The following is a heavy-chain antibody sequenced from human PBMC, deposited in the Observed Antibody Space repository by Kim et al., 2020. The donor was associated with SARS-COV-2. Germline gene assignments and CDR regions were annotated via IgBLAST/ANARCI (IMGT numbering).Heavy chain of an antibody. CDR2: IKPDVSVT. CDR3: ARDIQPRATDY. V-gene: IGHV3-7*01. D-gene: IGHD1-1*01. J-gene: IGHJ4*02. CDR1: GFSFSTTW. Sequence: GGSLRLSCVVSGFSFSTTWMSWVRQAPGKGREWVANIKPDVSVTSYVDSVKGRSTASRENAKNSLILQMNSLRAEDTAINYCARDIQPRATDYSGPGTRV.